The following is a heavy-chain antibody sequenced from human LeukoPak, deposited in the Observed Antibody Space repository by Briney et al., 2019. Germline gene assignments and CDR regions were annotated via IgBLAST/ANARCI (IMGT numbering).Heavy chain of an antibody. D-gene: IGHD6-19*01. Sequence: GGSLRLSCAASGFTFSDYYMSWIRQAPGKGLEWVSYISSSGSTIYYADSVKVRFTISRDNAKNSLYLQMNSLRAEDTAVYYCARDSGWYPRVGWFDPWGQGTLVTVSS. V-gene: IGHV3-11*04. CDR2: ISSSGSTI. CDR1: GFTFSDYY. CDR3: ARDSGWYPRVGWFDP. J-gene: IGHJ5*02.